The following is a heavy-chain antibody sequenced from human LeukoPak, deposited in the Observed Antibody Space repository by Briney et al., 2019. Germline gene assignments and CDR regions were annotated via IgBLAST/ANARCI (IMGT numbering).Heavy chain of an antibody. Sequence: GASVKVSCKASGYTFTSYDINWVRQATGQGLEWMGWMNPNSGNTGYAQKFQGRVTMTRNTSISTAYMELSSLRSEDTAVYYCARGPSIIAAAGSPLVALGINYWGQGTLVTVSS. CDR3: ARGPSIIAAAGSPLVALGINY. D-gene: IGHD6-13*01. CDR2: MNPNSGNT. J-gene: IGHJ4*02. V-gene: IGHV1-8*01. CDR1: GYTFTSYD.